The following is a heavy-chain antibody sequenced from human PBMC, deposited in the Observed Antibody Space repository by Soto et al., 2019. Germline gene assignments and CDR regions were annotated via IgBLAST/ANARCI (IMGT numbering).Heavy chain of an antibody. CDR3: ERDRDCGGNCFDY. Sequence: QVQLVESGGGVVQPGRSVRLSCAASGFAFRSYAMHWVRQAPVKGLEWLSVMSYDGKNAYHADSVMGRYTISRDNSKNTLDVQMDSLGPVDKAVYDCERDRDCGGNCFDYWGQGPPVTVSS. J-gene: IGHJ4*02. D-gene: IGHD2-21*01. CDR2: MSYDGKNA. V-gene: IGHV3-30*04. CDR1: GFAFRSYA.